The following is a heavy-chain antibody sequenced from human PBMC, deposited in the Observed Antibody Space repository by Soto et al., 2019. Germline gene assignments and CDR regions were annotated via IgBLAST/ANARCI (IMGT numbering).Heavy chain of an antibody. V-gene: IGHV1-2*02. CDR2: INPNSGGT. CDR1: GYTFTGFY. Sequence: QVQLVQSGAEVKKPGASVKVSCEASGYTFTGFYLHWVRQATGQGLEWMGWINPNSGGTNYAQKFQGRVTMTRDTSISTVYMELSRLKSDDTAVYYCAKGVWTIGHCSGGSCYDGMDVWGQGTTVTVSS. CDR3: AKGVWTIGHCSGGSCYDGMDV. D-gene: IGHD2-15*01. J-gene: IGHJ6*02.